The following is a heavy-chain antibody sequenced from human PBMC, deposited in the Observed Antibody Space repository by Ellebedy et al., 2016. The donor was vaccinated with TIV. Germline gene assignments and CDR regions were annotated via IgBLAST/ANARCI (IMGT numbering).Heavy chain of an antibody. CDR1: GFTFSGSA. CDR2: IRSKANNYAT. Sequence: GGSLKISXAASGFTFSGSAMHWVRQASGKGLEWVGRIRSKANNYATAYAVSVKGRFTISRDDSKNTAYLQMNSLKTEDTAVYYCTNQHQLVPYWGQGTLVTVSS. D-gene: IGHD6-13*01. J-gene: IGHJ4*02. CDR3: TNQHQLVPY. V-gene: IGHV3-73*01.